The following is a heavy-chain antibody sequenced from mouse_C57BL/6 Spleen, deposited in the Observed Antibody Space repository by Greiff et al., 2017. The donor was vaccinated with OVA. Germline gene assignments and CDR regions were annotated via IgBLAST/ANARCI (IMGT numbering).Heavy chain of an antibody. D-gene: IGHD2-1*01. V-gene: IGHV5-4*01. Sequence: EVNVVESGGGLVKPGGSLKLSCAASGFTFSSYAMSWVRQTPEKRLEWVATISDGGSYTYYPDNVKGRFTISRDNAKNNLYLQMSHLKSEDTAMYYCARDPIYYGNYDYFDYWGQGTTLTVSS. CDR3: ARDPIYYGNYDYFDY. J-gene: IGHJ2*01. CDR2: ISDGGSYT. CDR1: GFTFSSYA.